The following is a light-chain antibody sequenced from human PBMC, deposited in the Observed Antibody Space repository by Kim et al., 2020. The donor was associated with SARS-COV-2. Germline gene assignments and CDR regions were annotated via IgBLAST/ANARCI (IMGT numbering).Light chain of an antibody. CDR3: QTFDNSLDAWV. CDR2: ADT. J-gene: IGLJ3*02. Sequence: QSLLTQPPSVSGAPGQRVTISCSGTSSNIGSGYDVHWYQQLPRTAPKLLIYADTTRPSGVPDRFSGSTSGTSASLAITGLQPEDEADYFCQTFDNSLDAWVFGGGTQLTVL. CDR1: SSNIGSGYD. V-gene: IGLV1-40*01.